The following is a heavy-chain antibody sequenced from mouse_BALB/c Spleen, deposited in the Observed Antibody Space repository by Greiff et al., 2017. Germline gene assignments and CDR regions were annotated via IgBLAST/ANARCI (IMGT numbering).Heavy chain of an antibody. CDR2: ILPGSGST. CDR1: GYTFSSYW. CDR3: ARKKYGNSYAMDY. V-gene: IGHV1-9*01. Sequence: QVQLKESGAELMKPGASVKISCKATGYTFSSYWIEWVKQRPGHGLEWIGEILPGSGSTNYNEKFKGKATFTADTSSNTAYMQLSSLTSEDSAVYYCARKKYGNSYAMDYWGQGTSVTVSS. J-gene: IGHJ4*01. D-gene: IGHD2-10*02.